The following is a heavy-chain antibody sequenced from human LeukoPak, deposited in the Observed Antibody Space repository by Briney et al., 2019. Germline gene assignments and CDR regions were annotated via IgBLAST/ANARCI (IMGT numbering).Heavy chain of an antibody. CDR3: AQGSGQYFYY. D-gene: IGHD2-15*01. CDR1: GYSFTNYW. J-gene: IGHJ4*02. V-gene: IGHV3-15*01. Sequence: PGESLKISCKASGYSFTNYWIGWVRQAPGKGLEWVGRIKSETAGGTTDFAAPVKGRFTISRDDSKNTLFLQLNSLTSDDTAVYYCAQGSGQYFYYWGQGTLVTVSS. CDR2: IKSETAGGTT.